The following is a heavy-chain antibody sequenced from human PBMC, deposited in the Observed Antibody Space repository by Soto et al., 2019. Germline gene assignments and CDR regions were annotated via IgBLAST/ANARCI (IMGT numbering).Heavy chain of an antibody. J-gene: IGHJ4*02. CDR2: INSDGSST. D-gene: IGHD3-22*01. V-gene: IGHV3-74*01. CDR3: ARITYYYDSSGYPEPDFDY. CDR1: GFTFSSYG. Sequence: QPGGSLRLSCAASGFTFSSYGMHWVRQAPGKGLVWVSRINSDGSSTSYADSVKGRFTISRDNAKNTLYLQMNSLRAEDTAVYYCARITYYYDSSGYPEPDFDYWGQGTLVTVSS.